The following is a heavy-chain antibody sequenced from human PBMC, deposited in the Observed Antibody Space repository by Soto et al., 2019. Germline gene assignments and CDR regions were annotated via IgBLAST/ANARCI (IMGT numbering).Heavy chain of an antibody. CDR3: ARHRDYSTYFDAFDI. V-gene: IGHV5-10-1*01. D-gene: IGHD4-4*01. J-gene: IGHJ3*02. Sequence: QVPGNGLEWMGRIDPSDSYTNYSPSFQGHVTISADKSISTAYLQWSSLKASDTAMYYCARHRDYSTYFDAFDIWGQGTMVTVSS. CDR2: IDPSDSYT.